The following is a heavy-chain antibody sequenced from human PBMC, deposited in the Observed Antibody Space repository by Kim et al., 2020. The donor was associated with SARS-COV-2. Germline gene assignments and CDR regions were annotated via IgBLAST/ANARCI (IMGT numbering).Heavy chain of an antibody. CDR2: ISWNSGSI. CDR1: GFTFDDYA. D-gene: IGHD3-22*01. V-gene: IGHV3-9*01. J-gene: IGHJ4*02. CDR3: AKGGRYDSSGYQSDY. Sequence: GGSLRLSCAASGFTFDDYAMHWVRQAPGKGLEWVSGISWNSGSIGYADSVKGRFTISRDNAKNSLYLQMNSLRAEDTALYYCAKGGRYDSSGYQSDYWGQGTLVTVSS.